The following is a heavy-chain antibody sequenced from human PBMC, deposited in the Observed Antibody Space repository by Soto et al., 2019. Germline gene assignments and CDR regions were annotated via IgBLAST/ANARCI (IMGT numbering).Heavy chain of an antibody. J-gene: IGHJ4*02. CDR3: ASGGDSYGSGSYFCSAY. CDR1: GGTFRNYA. CDR2: IIPIFGTP. V-gene: IGHV1-69*13. D-gene: IGHD3-10*01. Sequence: GASVKVSCKTSGGTFRNYAFSWVRQAPGQGLEWMGGIIPIFGTPSYAQKFQGRITITADESTSTAYMELSSLRSEDTAVYYCASGGDSYGSGSYFCSAYWGQGTLVTVSS.